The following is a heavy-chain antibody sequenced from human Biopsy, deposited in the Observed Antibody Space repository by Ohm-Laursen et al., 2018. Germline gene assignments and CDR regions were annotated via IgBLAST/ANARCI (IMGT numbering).Heavy chain of an antibody. CDR2: IYYTGKT. D-gene: IGHD3-22*01. Sequence: GTLSLTCTVSGGSMSDHYWSWLRQTPGKGLERLGYIYYTGKTTYNPSLESRITISVDTSKNRFSLKVRSGTPADTAVYYCVRGVDYYDPYHYYALDVWGQGTTVTVSS. V-gene: IGHV4-59*11. J-gene: IGHJ6*02. CDR1: GGSMSDHY. CDR3: VRGVDYYDPYHYYALDV.